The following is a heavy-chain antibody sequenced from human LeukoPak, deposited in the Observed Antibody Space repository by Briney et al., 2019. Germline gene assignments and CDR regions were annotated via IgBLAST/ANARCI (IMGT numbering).Heavy chain of an antibody. Sequence: SETLSLTCAVYGGSFSGYYWSWIRQPPGKGLEWIGEINHSGSTNYNPSLKSRVTISVDTSKNQFSLKLSSVTAADTAVYYCARLIRGYKTSRFDYWGQGTLVTASS. CDR3: ARLIRGYKTSRFDY. CDR1: GGSFSGYY. V-gene: IGHV4-34*01. CDR2: INHSGST. D-gene: IGHD5-18*01. J-gene: IGHJ4*02.